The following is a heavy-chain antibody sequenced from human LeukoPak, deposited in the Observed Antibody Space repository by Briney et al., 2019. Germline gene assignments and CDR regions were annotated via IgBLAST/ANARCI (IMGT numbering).Heavy chain of an antibody. CDR3: ARGVSSGSLFDQ. J-gene: IGHJ4*02. D-gene: IGHD1-26*01. CDR2: TYYRSRWYN. Sequence: HSQTLSLTCAISGDSVSSNSGTWNWIRQSPSRGLEWLGRTYYRSRWYNDYAVSVNSRLTVNPDTSKNQFSLHLNSVTPEDTAVYYCARGVSSGSLFDQWGQGILVTVSS. V-gene: IGHV6-1*01. CDR1: GDSVSSNSGT.